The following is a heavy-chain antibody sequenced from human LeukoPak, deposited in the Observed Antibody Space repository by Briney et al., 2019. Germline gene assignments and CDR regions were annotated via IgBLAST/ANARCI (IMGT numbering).Heavy chain of an antibody. V-gene: IGHV3-48*04. CDR1: GFNFNTYS. CDR3: ARVPRVAVAGKVY. D-gene: IGHD6-19*01. Sequence: GGSLRLSCAASGFNFNTYSMTWVRQPPGKGLEWVSYISSSSSTIFYADSVKGRFTISRDNAENSLYLQMNSLRAEDTAVYYCARVPRVAVAGKVYWGQGTLVTVSS. CDR2: ISSSSSTI. J-gene: IGHJ4*02.